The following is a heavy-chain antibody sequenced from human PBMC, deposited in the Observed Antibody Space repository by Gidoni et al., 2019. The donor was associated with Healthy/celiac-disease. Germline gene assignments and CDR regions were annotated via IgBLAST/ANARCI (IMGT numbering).Heavy chain of an antibody. Sequence: EVQLVETGGGLIQPGGSLRLSCAASGFTVSSNYMSWVRQAPGKGLEWVSVIYRGGSTYYADSVKGRFTISRDNSKNTLYLQMNSLRAEDTAVYYCARDSAAGEHYFDYWGQGTLVTVSS. CDR1: GFTVSSNY. V-gene: IGHV3-53*02. D-gene: IGHD6-13*01. J-gene: IGHJ4*02. CDR3: ARDSAAGEHYFDY. CDR2: IYRGGST.